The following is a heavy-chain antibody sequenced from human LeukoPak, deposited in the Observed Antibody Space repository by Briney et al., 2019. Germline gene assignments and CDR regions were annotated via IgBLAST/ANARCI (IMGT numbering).Heavy chain of an antibody. CDR2: INHSGST. Sequence: KPSETLSLTCAVYGGSFSGYYWSWIRQPPGKGLDWIGEINHSGSTNYNPSLKSRVTISVDTSKNQSSLKLSSVTAADTAVYYCARARRGYNYRGNWFDPWGQGTLVTVSS. J-gene: IGHJ5*02. CDR3: ARARRGYNYRGNWFDP. CDR1: GGSFSGYY. D-gene: IGHD5-18*01. V-gene: IGHV4-34*01.